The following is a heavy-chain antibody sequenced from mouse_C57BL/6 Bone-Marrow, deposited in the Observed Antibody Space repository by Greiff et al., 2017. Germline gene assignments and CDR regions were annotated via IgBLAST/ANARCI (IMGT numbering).Heavy chain of an antibody. CDR1: GYTFTDYY. CDR3: ARSWVVATYYFDY. D-gene: IGHD1-1*01. V-gene: IGHV1-26*01. Sequence: VQLQPSGPELVKPGASVKISCKASGYTFTDYYMNWVKQSHGQSLEWIGDINPNNGGTSYNQKFKGKATLTVDKSSSTAYMELRSLTSEDSAVYYCARSWVVATYYFDYWGQGTTLTVSS. J-gene: IGHJ2*01. CDR2: INPNNGGT.